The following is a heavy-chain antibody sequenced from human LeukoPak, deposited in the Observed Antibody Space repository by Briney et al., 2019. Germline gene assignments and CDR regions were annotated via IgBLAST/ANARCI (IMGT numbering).Heavy chain of an antibody. CDR1: GFTFSSYG. Sequence: GGSLRLSCAASGFTFSSYGMHWVRQAPGKGLEWVAFIRYDGSNKYYADSVKGRFTISRDNSKNTLYLQMNSLRAEDTAVYYCAKAPAAGPSGTDYWGQGTLVTVSS. V-gene: IGHV3-30*02. CDR3: AKAPAAGPSGTDY. D-gene: IGHD6-13*01. CDR2: IRYDGSNK. J-gene: IGHJ4*02.